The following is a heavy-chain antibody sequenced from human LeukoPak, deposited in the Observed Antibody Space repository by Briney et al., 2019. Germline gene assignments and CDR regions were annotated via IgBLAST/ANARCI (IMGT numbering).Heavy chain of an antibody. Sequence: SQTLSLTCSVSGGSISSGDYYWSWIRQSPEKGLEWIGFIDYSGSVFYNPSLKSRLAISVDSSVNQFSLTLTSVTAADTAVYYCARGGRFCAAGSCYPNWFPPWGQGTLVTVSS. CDR1: GGSISSGDYY. CDR2: IDYSGSV. D-gene: IGHD2-15*01. J-gene: IGHJ5*02. V-gene: IGHV4-30-4*01. CDR3: ARGGRFCAAGSCYPNWFPP.